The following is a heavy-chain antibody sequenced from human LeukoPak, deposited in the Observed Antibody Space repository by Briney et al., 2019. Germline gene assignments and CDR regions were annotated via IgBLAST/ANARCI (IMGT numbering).Heavy chain of an antibody. CDR2: INHSGST. CDR1: GGSFSGYY. Sequence: NPSETLSLTCAVYGGSFSGYYWSWIRQPPGKGLEWIGEINHSGSTNYNPSLKSRVTISVDTSKNQFSLKLSSVTAADTAVYYCARGLTVTTFYYYYYYMDVWGKGTTVTVSS. D-gene: IGHD4-17*01. V-gene: IGHV4-34*01. J-gene: IGHJ6*03. CDR3: ARGLTVTTFYYYYYYMDV.